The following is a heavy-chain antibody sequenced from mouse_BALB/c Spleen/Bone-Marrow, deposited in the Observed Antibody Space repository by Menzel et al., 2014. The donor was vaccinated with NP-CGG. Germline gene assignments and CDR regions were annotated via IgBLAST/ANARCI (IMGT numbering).Heavy chain of an antibody. CDR3: ARGHYCGSSYYAMDY. CDR2: ISTYYGDA. V-gene: IGHV1S137*01. J-gene: IGHJ4*01. Sequence: VQLQESGAELVRPGVSVKISCKGSGYTFTDYAMHWVKQSHAKSLEWIGVISTYYGDASYNQKFKGKATMTVDKSSSTAYMELARLTSEDSAIYYCARGHYCGSSYYAMDYWGQGTSVTVSS. D-gene: IGHD1-1*01. CDR1: GYTFTDYA.